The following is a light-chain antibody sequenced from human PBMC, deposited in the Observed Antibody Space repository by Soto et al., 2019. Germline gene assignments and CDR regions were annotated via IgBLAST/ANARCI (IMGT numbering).Light chain of an antibody. V-gene: IGKV1-12*01. Sequence: LSQSPCSIAASVGDRGRITCGASQAVNSWLAWFQQKPGMAPKLLIYDVSSLQSGVPSRFSGSGSGTEFTLTISSLQPEDFATYYCQQSNNHPISFGQGTRLEI. CDR1: QAVNSW. CDR2: DVS. CDR3: QQSNNHPIS. J-gene: IGKJ5*01.